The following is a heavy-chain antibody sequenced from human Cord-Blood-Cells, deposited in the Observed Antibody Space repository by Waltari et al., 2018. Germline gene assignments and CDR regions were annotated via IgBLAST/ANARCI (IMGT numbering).Heavy chain of an antibody. V-gene: IGHV1-2*02. CDR2: INPNSGDT. CDR1: GYTFTGYY. J-gene: IGHJ4*02. Sequence: QVQLVQSGAEVKKPGASVKVSCKASGYTFTGYYMHWVRQAPGQGLERMGWINPNSGDTNYAQKFQGRVTMTRDTSISTAYMELSRLRSDDTAVYYCARAPVQLEPGNFDYWGQGTLVTVSS. D-gene: IGHD1-1*01. CDR3: ARAPVQLEPGNFDY.